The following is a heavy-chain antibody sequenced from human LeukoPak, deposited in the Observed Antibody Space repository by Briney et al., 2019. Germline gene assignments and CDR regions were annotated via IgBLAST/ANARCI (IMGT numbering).Heavy chain of an antibody. CDR1: GGTFSSYA. D-gene: IGHD2-2*01. CDR3: ATAKDCSSTSCYEPFDY. J-gene: IGHJ4*02. V-gene: IGHV1-69*06. CDR2: IIPIFGTA. Sequence: GASVKVSCKASGGTFSSYAISWVRQAPGQGLEWMGGIIPIFGTANYAQKFQGRVTITADKSTSTAYMELSSLRSEDTAVYYCATAKDCSSTSCYEPFDYWGQGTLVTVSS.